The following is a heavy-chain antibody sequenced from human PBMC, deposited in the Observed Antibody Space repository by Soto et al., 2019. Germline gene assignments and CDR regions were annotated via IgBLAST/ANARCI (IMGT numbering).Heavy chain of an antibody. CDR1: GYTFTSYA. V-gene: IGHV1-3*01. CDR3: ARDIAAAGTGFDY. J-gene: IGHJ4*02. CDR2: INAGNGNT. Sequence: ASVKVSCKASGYTFTSYAMHWVRQAPGQRLEWMGWINAGNGNTKYSQKFQGRVTITRDTSASTAYMELSSLRSEDTAVYYCARDIAAAGTGFDYWGQGTLVTVSS. D-gene: IGHD6-13*01.